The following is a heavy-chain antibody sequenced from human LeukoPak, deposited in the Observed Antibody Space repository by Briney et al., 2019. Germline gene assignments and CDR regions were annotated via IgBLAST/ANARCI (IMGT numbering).Heavy chain of an antibody. V-gene: IGHV4-59*01. CDR1: GGSISSYY. D-gene: IGHD3-22*01. CDR2: IYYSGST. J-gene: IGHJ2*01. CDR3: ARSYYYDSSGYYNVYRYFDL. Sequence: SETLSLTCTVSGGSISSYYWSWIRQPPGKGLEWIGYIYYSGSTNYSPSLKSRVTISVDTSKNQFSLKLSSVTAADTAVYYCARSYYYDSSGYYNVYRYFDLWGRGTLVTVSS.